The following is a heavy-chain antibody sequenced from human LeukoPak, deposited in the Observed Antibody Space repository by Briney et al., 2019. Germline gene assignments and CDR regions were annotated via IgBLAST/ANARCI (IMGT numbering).Heavy chain of an antibody. J-gene: IGHJ6*03. V-gene: IGHV3-53*01. CDR1: GFTVSSNY. D-gene: IGHD6-19*01. Sequence: GGSLRLSCAASGFTVSSNYMSWVRQAPGKGLEWVSVIYSGGSTYYADSVKGRFTISRDNSKNTLYLQMNSLRAEDTAVYYCARGSFSGWPPEDYYYMDVWGKGTTVTVSS. CDR3: ARGSFSGWPPEDYYYMDV. CDR2: IYSGGST.